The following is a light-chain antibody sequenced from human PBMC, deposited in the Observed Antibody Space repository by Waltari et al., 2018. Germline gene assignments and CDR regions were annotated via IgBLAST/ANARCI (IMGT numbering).Light chain of an antibody. Sequence: QSVLTQPPSASGTPGQRVTISCAGSSSNIGSNTVNWYQQLPGTAPKLLMYNNNQLPSWVHDRFSGSKAGTSASLAISGLQSEDEADYYCAAWDDSLNGLYVFGTGTKVTVL. CDR3: AAWDDSLNGLYV. CDR1: SSNIGSNT. CDR2: NNN. J-gene: IGLJ1*01. V-gene: IGLV1-44*01.